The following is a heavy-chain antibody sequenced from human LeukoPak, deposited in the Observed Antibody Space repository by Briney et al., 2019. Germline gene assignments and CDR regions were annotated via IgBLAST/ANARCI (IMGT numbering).Heavy chain of an antibody. D-gene: IGHD6-19*01. CDR2: IKQDGSEK. CDR3: AIQWLSDYFDY. V-gene: IGHV3-7*03. Sequence: PGGSLRLSCAASGFTFSSYWMSWVRQAPGKGLEWVANIKQDGSEKYYVDSVKGRFTISRDNAKNSLYLQMNSLRAEDTAVYYCAIQWLSDYFDYWGQGTLVTVSS. CDR1: GFTFSSYW. J-gene: IGHJ4*02.